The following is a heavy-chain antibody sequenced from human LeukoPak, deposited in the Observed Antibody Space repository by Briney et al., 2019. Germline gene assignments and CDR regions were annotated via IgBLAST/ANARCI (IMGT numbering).Heavy chain of an antibody. D-gene: IGHD6-19*01. Sequence: SETLSLTCTVSGASVSSASYWTWIRQPPGKGVEWIAHIYNGVNTNYNPSLKSRVTISVDTSKNQFSLRLNSVTAADTAVYYCARETVAVAGDEYYFDYWGQGTLVTVSS. CDR1: GASVSSASY. CDR2: IYNGVNT. CDR3: ARETVAVAGDEYYFDY. V-gene: IGHV4-61*01. J-gene: IGHJ4*02.